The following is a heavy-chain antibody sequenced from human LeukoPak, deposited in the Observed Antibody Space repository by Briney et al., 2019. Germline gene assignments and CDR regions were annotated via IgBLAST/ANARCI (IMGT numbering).Heavy chain of an antibody. J-gene: IGHJ2*01. D-gene: IGHD2-15*01. V-gene: IGHV1-2*02. Sequence: VASVKVSCKASGYTFTGYYMRWVRQAPGQGLEWMGWINPNSGGTNYAQKFQGRVTMTRDTSISTAYMELSRLRSDDTANYYCARGHCSGGICYDWYFDLWGRGTLVTVSS. CDR1: GYTFTGYY. CDR3: ARGHCSGGICYDWYFDL. CDR2: INPNSGGT.